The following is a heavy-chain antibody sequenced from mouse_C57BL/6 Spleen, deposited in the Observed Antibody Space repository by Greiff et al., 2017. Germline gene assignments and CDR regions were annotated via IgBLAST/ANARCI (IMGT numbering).Heavy chain of an antibody. CDR1: GFTFSSYA. J-gene: IGHJ2*01. D-gene: IGHD4-1*01. CDR3: ARGWEGYFDY. CDR2: ISDGGSYT. V-gene: IGHV5-4*01. Sequence: DVQLVESGGGLVKPGGSLKLSCAASGFTFSSYAMSWVRQTPEKRLEWVATISDGGSYTYYPDNVKGRFTISRDNAKNNLYLQMSHLKSEDTAMYYCARGWEGYFDYWGQGTTLTVSS.